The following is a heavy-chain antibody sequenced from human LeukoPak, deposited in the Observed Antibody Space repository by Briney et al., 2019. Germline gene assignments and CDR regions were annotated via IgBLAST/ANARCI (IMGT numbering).Heavy chain of an antibody. CDR2: IRSKAYGRTR. V-gene: IGHV3-49*03. D-gene: IGHD1-26*01. CDR1: GFTFXDSV. Sequence: LXXXCXASGFTFXDSVMSWFRQAPGKGLEWVGFIRSKAYGRTREYAASVKGRFTISRDDSKSIAYLQMNSLKTDDTGVYYCARKSGSYHTGPFDYWGQGTLVTVSS. CDR3: ARKSGSYHTGPFDY. J-gene: IGHJ4*02.